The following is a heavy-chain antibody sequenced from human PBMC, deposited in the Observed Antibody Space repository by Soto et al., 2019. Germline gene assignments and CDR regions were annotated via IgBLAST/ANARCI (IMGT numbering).Heavy chain of an antibody. CDR1: GGSISSSSYY. CDR3: ARKPRRNYVFDY. J-gene: IGHJ4*02. Sequence: QLQLQESGPGLVKPSETLSLTCTVSGGSISSSSYYWGWIRQPPGKGLEWIGSIYYSGSTYYNPSLKSRVTISVDTSKNQFSLKLSSVTAADTAVYYCARKPRRNYVFDYWGQGTLVTVSS. D-gene: IGHD1-7*01. V-gene: IGHV4-39*01. CDR2: IYYSGST.